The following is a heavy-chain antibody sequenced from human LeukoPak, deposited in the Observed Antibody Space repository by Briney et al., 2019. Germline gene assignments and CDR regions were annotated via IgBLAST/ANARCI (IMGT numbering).Heavy chain of an antibody. CDR3: ARARGATIFQSAFDI. D-gene: IGHD5-24*01. CDR1: GGSISSYY. J-gene: IGHJ3*02. CDR2: IYYSGST. Sequence: SETLSLTCTVSGGSISSYYWSWIRQPPGKGLEWIGYIYYSGSTNYNPSLKSRVTISVDTSKNQFSLKLTSVTAADTAMYYCARARGATIFQSAFDIWGQGTMVTVSS. V-gene: IGHV4-59*01.